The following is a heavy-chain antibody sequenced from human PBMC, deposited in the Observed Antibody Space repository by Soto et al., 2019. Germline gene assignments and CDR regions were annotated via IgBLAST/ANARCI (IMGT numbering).Heavy chain of an antibody. CDR2: ISAYNGNT. J-gene: IGHJ4*02. D-gene: IGHD3-3*01. CDR1: GYTFTSYG. V-gene: IGHV1-18*01. CDR3: ARDQSITIFGVVITDASDY. Sequence: GASVKVSCKASGYTFTSYGISWVRQAPGQGLEWMGWISAYNGNTNYAQKLQGRVTMTTDTSTSTAYMELRSLRSDDTAVYYCARDQSITIFGVVITDASDYWGQGALVTVS.